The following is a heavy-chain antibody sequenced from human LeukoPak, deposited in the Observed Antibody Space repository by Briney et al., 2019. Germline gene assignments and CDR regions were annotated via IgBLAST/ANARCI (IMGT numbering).Heavy chain of an antibody. J-gene: IGHJ5*02. V-gene: IGHV1-69*04. D-gene: IGHD4-17*01. Sequence: SVKVSCKASGGTFSSYAISWVRQAPGQGPEWMGRIIPILGIANYAQKFQGRVTITADKSTSTAYMELSSLRSEDTAVYYCARAGPDYGDYLWGQGTLVTVSS. CDR1: GGTFSSYA. CDR2: IIPILGIA. CDR3: ARAGPDYGDYL.